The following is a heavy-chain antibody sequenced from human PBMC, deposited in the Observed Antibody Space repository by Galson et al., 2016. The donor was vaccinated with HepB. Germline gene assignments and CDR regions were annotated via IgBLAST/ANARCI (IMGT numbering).Heavy chain of an antibody. J-gene: IGHJ4*02. CDR2: INANSGGT. V-gene: IGHV1-2*04. CDR1: GYTFIYY. Sequence: SVKVSCKASGYTFIYYMHWVRQAPGQGLEWMGRINANSGGTNNAHNFQDWVTMNRDTSISTAYMVLNSLRSDDAAIYYCARSLLARTDFDSWGQGTLVTVSS. CDR3: ARSLLARTDFDS. D-gene: IGHD2/OR15-2a*01.